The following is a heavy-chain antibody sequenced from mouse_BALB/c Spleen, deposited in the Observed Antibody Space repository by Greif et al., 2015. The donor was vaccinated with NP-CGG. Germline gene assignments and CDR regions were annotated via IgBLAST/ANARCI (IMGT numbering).Heavy chain of an antibody. CDR3: AREGTGAYYFDY. V-gene: IGHV1S56*01. CDR2: IYPGNVNT. D-gene: IGHD3-3*01. Sequence: VQLVQSGPELVKPGASVRISCKASGYTFTSYYIHWVKQRPGQGLEWIGWIYPGNVNTKYNEKFKGKATLTADKSSSAAYMQLSSRAHEDSAVYFCAREGTGAYYFDYWGQGTTLTGSS. CDR1: GYTFTSYY. J-gene: IGHJ2*01.